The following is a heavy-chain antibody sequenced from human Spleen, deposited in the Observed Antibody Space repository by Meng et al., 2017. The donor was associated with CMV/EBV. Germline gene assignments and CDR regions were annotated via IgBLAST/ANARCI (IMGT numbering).Heavy chain of an antibody. CDR2: INPNSGAT. V-gene: IGHV1-2*02. Sequence: ASVKVSCKTSGYTLTGYYMHWVRQAPGQGLEWMGWINPNSGATNYAQKFQGRVTMTRDTSMRTAYMDLSRLKSDDTAVYYCAILPSFCNSHSHSCYLTLETAVAECGGDCFFEAFDIWGQGTMVTVSS. D-gene: IGHD2-21*01. CDR1: GYTLTGYY. J-gene: IGHJ3*02. CDR3: AILPSFCNSHSHSCYLTLETAVAECGGDCFFEAFDI.